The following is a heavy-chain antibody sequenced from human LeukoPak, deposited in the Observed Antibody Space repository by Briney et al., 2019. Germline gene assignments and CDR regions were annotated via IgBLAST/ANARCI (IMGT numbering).Heavy chain of an antibody. D-gene: IGHD3-3*01. CDR1: GYSFTSYW. V-gene: IGHV5-51*01. J-gene: IGHJ4*02. CDR2: IYPGDSDT. CDR3: ARRAYDFWSGYSDY. Sequence: GESLKISCKGSGYSFTSYWIGWVRQMHGRGLEWMGIIYPGDSDTRYSPSFQGQVTISADKSISAAYLQWSSLKASDTAMYYCARRAYDFWSGYSDYWGQGTLVTVSS.